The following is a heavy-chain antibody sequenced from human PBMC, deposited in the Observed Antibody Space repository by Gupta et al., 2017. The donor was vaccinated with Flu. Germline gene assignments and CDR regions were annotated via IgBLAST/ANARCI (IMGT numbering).Heavy chain of an antibody. J-gene: IGHJ6*02. Sequence: QVQLVQSGAEVKKPGASVKVSCKASGYTFTGYYMHWVRQAPGQGLEWMGWINPNSGGTNYAQKFQGRVTMTRDTSISTAYMELSRLRSDDTAVYYCARTDIVVVVAATQYYYYGMDVWGQGTTVTVSS. D-gene: IGHD2-15*01. CDR1: GYTFTGYY. V-gene: IGHV1-2*02. CDR2: INPNSGGT. CDR3: ARTDIVVVVAATQYYYYGMDV.